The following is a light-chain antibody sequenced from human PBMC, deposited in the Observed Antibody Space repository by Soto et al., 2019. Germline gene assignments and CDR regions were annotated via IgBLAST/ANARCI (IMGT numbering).Light chain of an antibody. Sequence: QSVLTQPPSVSGAPGQRVTISCTGSSSNIGAGYDVHWYQQLPGTAPKLLIYGNSNRPSGVPDRFSGSKSGTSASLAITGLRAENEADYYCPSYDSSLSSWVFGGGPKLTVL. CDR2: GNS. CDR1: SSNIGAGYD. J-gene: IGLJ3*02. CDR3: PSYDSSLSSWV. V-gene: IGLV1-40*01.